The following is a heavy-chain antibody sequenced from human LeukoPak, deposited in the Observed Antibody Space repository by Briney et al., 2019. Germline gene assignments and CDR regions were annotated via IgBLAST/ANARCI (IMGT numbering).Heavy chain of an antibody. CDR1: GFTFDDYG. CDR2: INWNGGST. J-gene: IGHJ3*02. V-gene: IGHV3-20*04. D-gene: IGHD3-3*02. CDR3: AKEGGILNARHGGHVYPFDM. Sequence: GGSLRLSCAASGFTFDDYGMSWVRQAPGRGLEWVSGINWNGGSTGYADSVKGRFTISRDNAKNSLYLQMNSLRAEDTALYYCAKEGGILNARHGGHVYPFDMWGQGTLVTVSS.